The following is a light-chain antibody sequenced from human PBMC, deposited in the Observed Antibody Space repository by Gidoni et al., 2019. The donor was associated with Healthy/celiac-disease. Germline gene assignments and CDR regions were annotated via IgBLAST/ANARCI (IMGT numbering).Light chain of an antibody. J-gene: IGLJ2*01. Sequence: QPASVSGSPGQSITISCSGTSSDVGGYNYVSWYQQHPGKAPKLMIYDVSNRPSGVSNRFSGSKSGNTASLTISGLQAEDEDDYYCSSYTSSSTPVFGGGTKLTVL. CDR2: DVS. CDR1: SSDVGGYNY. V-gene: IGLV2-14*01. CDR3: SSYTSSSTPV.